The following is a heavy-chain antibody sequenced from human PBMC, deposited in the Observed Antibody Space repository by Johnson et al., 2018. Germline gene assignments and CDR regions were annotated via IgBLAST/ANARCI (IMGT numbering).Heavy chain of an antibody. CDR1: GGFINTVPGAFINTVEYY. Sequence: QVQLQESGPGLVKPSETLSLTCRVSGGFINTVPGAFINTVEYYWGWIRQPPGKGLEWMGMIFYTGTTYYNPSLKSRLTLSLDTSESQFHLSLTSGDAADTAVYYWAGLDHEHKWYKVIAPWGQGILVTVSS. D-gene: IGHD1-14*01. CDR2: IFYTGTT. J-gene: IGHJ5*02. V-gene: IGHV4-39*07. CDR3: AGLDHEHKWYKVIAP.